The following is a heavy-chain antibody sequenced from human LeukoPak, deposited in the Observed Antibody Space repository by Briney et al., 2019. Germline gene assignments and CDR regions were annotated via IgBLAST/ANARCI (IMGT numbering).Heavy chain of an antibody. V-gene: IGHV1-3*01. J-gene: IGHJ4*02. CDR1: GYTFTSYA. CDR3: AREEELVYYYFDY. D-gene: IGHD3-9*01. Sequence: ASVKVSCKASGYTFTSYAMHWVRQAPGQRLEWLGWINAGNGNTKYSQKFQGRVTITRDTSASTAYMELSSLRSEDTAVCYCAREEELVYYYFDYWGQGTLVTVSS. CDR2: INAGNGNT.